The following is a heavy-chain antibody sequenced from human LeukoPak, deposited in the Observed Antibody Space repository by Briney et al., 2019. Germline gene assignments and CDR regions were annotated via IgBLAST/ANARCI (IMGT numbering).Heavy chain of an antibody. V-gene: IGHV4-34*01. Sequence: SETLSLTCAVYGGSFSGYYWSWIRQPPGKGLEWIGEINHSGGTNYNPSLKSRVTISVDTSKNQFSLKLSSVTAADTAVYYCARSFVYDSSGGSGYLDYWGQGTLVTVYS. CDR3: ARSFVYDSSGGSGYLDY. J-gene: IGHJ4*02. CDR1: GGSFSGYY. D-gene: IGHD3-22*01. CDR2: INHSGGT.